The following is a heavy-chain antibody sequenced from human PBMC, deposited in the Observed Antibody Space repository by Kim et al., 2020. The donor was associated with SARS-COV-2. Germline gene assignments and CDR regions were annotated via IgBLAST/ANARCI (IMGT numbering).Heavy chain of an antibody. CDR3: ARSTGGSTSVYYYYAMDV. CDR1: GGSISSYY. CDR2: IYYSGST. Sequence: SETLSLTCTVSGGSISSYYWSWMRQPPGKGLEWIGNIYYSGSTNYNPSLKSRVTISVDMSKNQFSLNLSSVTAADTAVYYCARSTGGSTSVYYYYAMDVWGQGTTVTVSS. J-gene: IGHJ6*02. V-gene: IGHV4-59*01. D-gene: IGHD2-2*01.